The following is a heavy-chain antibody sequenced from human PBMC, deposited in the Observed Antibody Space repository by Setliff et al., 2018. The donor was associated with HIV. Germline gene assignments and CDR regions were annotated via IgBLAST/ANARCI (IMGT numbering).Heavy chain of an antibody. CDR3: ARDLRTRGYGPYYFDY. J-gene: IGHJ4*02. D-gene: IGHD5-12*01. CDR2: IYHSGST. Sequence: PSETLSLTCTVSGVPTRASTYYWGWIRQPPGKGLEWIGEIYHSGSTNYNPSLKSRVTISVDKSKNQFSLKLSSVTAADTAVYYCARDLRTRGYGPYYFDYWGQGTLVTVS. V-gene: IGHV4-39*07. CDR1: GVPTRASTYY.